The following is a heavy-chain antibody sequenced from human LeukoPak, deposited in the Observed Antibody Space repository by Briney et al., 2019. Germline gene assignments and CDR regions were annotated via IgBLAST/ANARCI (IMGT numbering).Heavy chain of an antibody. CDR3: AKRGDTLQAFDI. Sequence: GGSLRLSCAASGFTVSSSYMSWVRQAPGKGLEWVSIIYSDGTTYYADSVQGRFTISRDNSKNTLYLQLNSLRAEDTAVYYCAKRGDTLQAFDIWGQGTMVTVSS. J-gene: IGHJ3*02. V-gene: IGHV3-53*01. CDR2: IYSDGTT. D-gene: IGHD1-26*01. CDR1: GFTVSSSY.